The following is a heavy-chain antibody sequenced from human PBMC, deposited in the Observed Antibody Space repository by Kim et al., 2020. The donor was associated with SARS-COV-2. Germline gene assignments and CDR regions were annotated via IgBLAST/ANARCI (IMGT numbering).Heavy chain of an antibody. V-gene: IGHV3-21*01. CDR3: ARTRDSGWSYFDY. D-gene: IGHD6-19*01. Sequence: AVPVKGRLTISRDNAKNSLYLKMNSLRAEDTAVYYCARTRDSGWSYFDYWGQGTLVTVSS. J-gene: IGHJ4*02.